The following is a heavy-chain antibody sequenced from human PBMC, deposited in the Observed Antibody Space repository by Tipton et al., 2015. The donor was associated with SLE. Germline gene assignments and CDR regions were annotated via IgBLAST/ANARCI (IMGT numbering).Heavy chain of an antibody. V-gene: IGHV4-59*01. CDR1: GGSIRSYY. Sequence: TLSLTCTVSGGSIRSYYWSWIRQPPGKGLEWIGYIYYSGSTNYNPSRKSRVTISVDTSKNQFSLKLSPVTAADTAVYYCARAGDGYNGPFDYWGQGTLVTVSS. D-gene: IGHD5-24*01. CDR2: IYYSGST. CDR3: ARAGDGYNGPFDY. J-gene: IGHJ4*02.